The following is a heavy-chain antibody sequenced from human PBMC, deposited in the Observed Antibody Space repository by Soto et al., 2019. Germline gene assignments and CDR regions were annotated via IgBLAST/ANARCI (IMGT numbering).Heavy chain of an antibody. J-gene: IGHJ4*02. CDR3: ARVGARYSGYENLDY. CDR1: GGTFSSYT. CDR2: IIPILGIA. D-gene: IGHD5-12*01. V-gene: IGHV1-69*02. Sequence: QVQLVQSGAEVRKPGSSVKVSCKASGGTFSSYTISWVRQAPGQGLEWMGRIIPILGIANYAQKFQGRVTITADKSTSTAYMELSSLRSEDTAVYYCARVGARYSGYENLDYWGQGTLVTVSS.